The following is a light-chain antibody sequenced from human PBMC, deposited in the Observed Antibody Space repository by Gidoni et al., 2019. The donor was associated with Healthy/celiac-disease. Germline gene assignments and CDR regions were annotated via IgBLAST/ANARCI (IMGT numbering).Light chain of an antibody. CDR1: QSVNSN. J-gene: IGKJ1*01. CDR2: GAS. CDR3: QQYNNWPTWT. Sequence: EIVMTQSPATLSVSPGERATLSCRASQSVNSNLAWYQQKPGQAPRLLIYGASTRATGIPARFSGSGSWTEFTLTISSLQSEDFAVYYCQQYNNWPTWTFGQGTKVEIK. V-gene: IGKV3-15*01.